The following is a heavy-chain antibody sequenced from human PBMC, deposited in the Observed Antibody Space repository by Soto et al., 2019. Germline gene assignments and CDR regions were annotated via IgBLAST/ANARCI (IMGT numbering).Heavy chain of an antibody. CDR3: AKDLYSNYGDAFDI. V-gene: IGHV3-9*01. D-gene: IGHD4-4*01. CDR1: RLTVVDYA. J-gene: IGHJ3*02. Sequence: SLTRSFAATRLTVVDYAKHWIRQAPGKCLEWVSGISWNSDNIVYADSVKGRFTISRDHAKNSLYLQMNSLRAEDTALYYCAKDLYSNYGDAFDISGQGTMVTVSS. CDR2: ISWNSDNI.